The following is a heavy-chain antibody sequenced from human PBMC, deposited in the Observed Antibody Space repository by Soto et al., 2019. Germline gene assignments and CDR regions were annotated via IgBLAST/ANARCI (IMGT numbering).Heavy chain of an antibody. V-gene: IGHV1-69*12. CDR1: GGTFSSYA. CDR2: IIPIFGTA. Sequence: QVQLVQSGAEVKKPGSSVKVSCKASGGTFSSYAISWVRQAPGQGLEWLGGIIPIFGTANYAQKFQGRVTITADESTSTAYMELSSLRSEDTAAYYCAREGPYSSSWYYGFDYWGQGTLVTVSS. CDR3: AREGPYSSSWYYGFDY. J-gene: IGHJ4*02. D-gene: IGHD6-13*01.